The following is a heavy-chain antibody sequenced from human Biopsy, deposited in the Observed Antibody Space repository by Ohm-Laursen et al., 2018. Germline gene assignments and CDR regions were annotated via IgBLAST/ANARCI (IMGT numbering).Heavy chain of an antibody. Sequence: SLRLSCAASGFTFSSYAMTWVRQAPGKGLEWVSVINTSGGSTHYAVSVKSRFTISRDNSKNTLYLRMNSLRAGDTAVYYCAKPADSYGSEFYFDYWGQGTLVTVSS. J-gene: IGHJ4*02. D-gene: IGHD4-17*01. CDR3: AKPADSYGSEFYFDY. CDR1: GFTFSSYA. CDR2: INTSGGST. V-gene: IGHV3-23*01.